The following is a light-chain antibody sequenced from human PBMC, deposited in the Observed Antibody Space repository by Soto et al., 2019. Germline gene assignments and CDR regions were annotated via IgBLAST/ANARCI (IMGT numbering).Light chain of an antibody. CDR1: QSVTSSY. CDR2: GAS. J-gene: IGKJ2*01. V-gene: IGKV3-20*01. Sequence: EIVLTQSPGTLSLSPGERATLSCRASQSVTSSYLAWYLQKPGQAPRLLIYGASTRATGIPDRFSGSGSGTDFTLTLSRLEPEDFAVYYCQQYGRSPYTFGQGTKLEIK. CDR3: QQYGRSPYT.